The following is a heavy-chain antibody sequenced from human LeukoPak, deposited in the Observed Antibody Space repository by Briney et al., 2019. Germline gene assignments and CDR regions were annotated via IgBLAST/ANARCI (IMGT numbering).Heavy chain of an antibody. CDR2: ISVDNGNT. CDR3: ARAFHTESLSRYYNLDY. V-gene: IGHV1-18*01. CDR1: GYNFFRYG. J-gene: IGHJ4*02. D-gene: IGHD3-22*01. Sequence: ASVKVSCKASGYNFFRYGITWVRQAPGQGLEWMGWISVDNGNTNYSQSLQGRVTMTTDTSTRVAYMELRSLRSDDTALYYCARAFHTESLSRYYNLDYWGQGTLVTVSS.